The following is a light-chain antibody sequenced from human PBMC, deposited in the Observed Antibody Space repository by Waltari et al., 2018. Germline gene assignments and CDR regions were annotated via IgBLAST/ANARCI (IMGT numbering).Light chain of an antibody. CDR3: YSTDSSGYGRV. J-gene: IGLJ2*01. Sequence: SYELTQPPSVSVSPGQTARITCSGDALPKKYAYWDQQKSGQAPVLVIYEDTKRPSGIPERFSGSSSGTMATLTISGAQVEDEADYYCYSTDSSGYGRVFGGGTKLTVL. CDR1: ALPKKY. CDR2: EDT. V-gene: IGLV3-10*01.